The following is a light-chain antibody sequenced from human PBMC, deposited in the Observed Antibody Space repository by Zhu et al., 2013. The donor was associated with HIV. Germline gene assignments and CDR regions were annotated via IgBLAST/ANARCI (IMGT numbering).Light chain of an antibody. CDR2: DAS. V-gene: IGKV3-20*01. J-gene: IGKJ2*01. Sequence: DIVLTQSPGTLSLSPGDTATLSCRASQFVGSSTFLAWYQQKRGQAPRLLIYDASSRATGIPDRFSGSGSGTDFTLTINRLDPEDFAVYYCQQYETSPYAFGQGTRVEIK. CDR1: QFVGSSTF. CDR3: QQYETSPYA.